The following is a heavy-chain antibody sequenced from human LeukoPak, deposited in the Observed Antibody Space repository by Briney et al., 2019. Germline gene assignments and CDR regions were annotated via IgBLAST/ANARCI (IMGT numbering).Heavy chain of an antibody. J-gene: IGHJ4*02. V-gene: IGHV4-61*05. CDR3: ATYNWNDAVVDY. D-gene: IGHD1-1*01. CDR1: GGSISSSSYY. CDR2: IYYSGST. Sequence: SETLSLTCSASGGSISSSSYYWGWIRQPPGKGLEWIGYIYYSGSTNYNPSLKSRVTISVDTSKNQFSLKLSSVTAADTAVYYCATYNWNDAVVDYWGQGTLVTVSS.